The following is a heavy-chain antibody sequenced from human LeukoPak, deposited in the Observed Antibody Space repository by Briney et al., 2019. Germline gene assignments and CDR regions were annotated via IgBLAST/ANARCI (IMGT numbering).Heavy chain of an antibody. CDR1: GFTFSSYG. V-gene: IGHV3-33*01. J-gene: IGHJ3*02. CDR3: ASAQGRYDSSEGAFDI. D-gene: IGHD3-22*01. Sequence: GGSLRLSCAASGFTFSSYGMHWVRQAPGKGLEWVAVIWYDGSNKYYADSVKGRFTISRDNSKNTLYLQMNSLRAEDTAVYYCASAQGRYDSSEGAFDIWGQGTMVTVSS. CDR2: IWYDGSNK.